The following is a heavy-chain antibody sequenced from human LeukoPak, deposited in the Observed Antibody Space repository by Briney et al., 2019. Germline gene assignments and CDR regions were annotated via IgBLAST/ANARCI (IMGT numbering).Heavy chain of an antibody. Sequence: GSLRLSCAASGFTFSDYYMSWIRQAPGKGLEWVSYISSSGSTIYYADSVKGRFTISRDNTKNSLYLQMNSLRAEDTAVYYCARELERREHAFDIWGQGTMVTVSS. J-gene: IGHJ3*02. CDR2: ISSSGSTI. V-gene: IGHV3-11*01. CDR1: GFTFSDYY. CDR3: ARELERREHAFDI. D-gene: IGHD1-1*01.